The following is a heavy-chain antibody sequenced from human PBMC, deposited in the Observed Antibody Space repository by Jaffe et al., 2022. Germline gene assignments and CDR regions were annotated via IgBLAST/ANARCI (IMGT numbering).Heavy chain of an antibody. CDR3: ASSPPDFWSGYYIRY. V-gene: IGHV1-46*03. CDR1: GYTFTSYY. D-gene: IGHD3-3*01. CDR2: INPSGGST. J-gene: IGHJ4*02. Sequence: QVQLVQSGAEVKKPGASVKVSCKASGYTFTSYYMHWVRQAPGQGLEWMGIINPSGGSTSYAQKFQGRVTMTRDTSTSTVYMELSSLRSEDTAVYYCASSPPDFWSGYYIRYWGQGTLVTVSS.